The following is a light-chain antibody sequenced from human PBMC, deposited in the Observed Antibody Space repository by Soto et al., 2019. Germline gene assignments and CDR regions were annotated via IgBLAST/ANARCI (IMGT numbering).Light chain of an antibody. Sequence: EIVLTQSPGTLSLSPGERATLSCRASQSVSSSYLAWYQQKPGQAPRLLIYGASSRATGIPDRFSGSGSGTDFTLTISSLQPEDSATYYCQQSFSPPRTFGQGTKVDIK. CDR2: GAS. V-gene: IGKV3-20*01. J-gene: IGKJ1*01. CDR1: QSVSSSY. CDR3: QQSFSPPRT.